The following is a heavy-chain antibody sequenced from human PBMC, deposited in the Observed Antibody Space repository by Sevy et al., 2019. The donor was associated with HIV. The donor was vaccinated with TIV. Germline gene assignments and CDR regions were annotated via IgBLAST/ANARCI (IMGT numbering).Heavy chain of an antibody. Sequence: GGSLRLSCAASGISFSNYWMSWVRQAPGKGLEWVANINQDGSEKKFVGSVKGRFTISRDNAKNSVYLQMNSLTAEDTAVYYCARDRWAKYPEDGFDIWGQGTMVTVS. CDR1: GISFSNYW. CDR2: INQDGSEK. V-gene: IGHV3-7*01. CDR3: ARDRWAKYPEDGFDI. J-gene: IGHJ3*02.